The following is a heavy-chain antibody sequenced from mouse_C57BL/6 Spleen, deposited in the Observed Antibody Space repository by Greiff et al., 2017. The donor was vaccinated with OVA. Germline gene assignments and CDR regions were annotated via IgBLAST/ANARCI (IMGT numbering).Heavy chain of an antibody. D-gene: IGHD6-1*01. V-gene: IGHV1-61*01. CDR3: ARGASNWYFDV. Sequence: QVQLQQSGAELVRPGSSVKLSCKASGYTFTSYWMDWVKQRPGQGLEWIGNIYPSDSETHYNQKFKDKATLTVDKSSSTAYMQLSSLTSEDSAVYYCARGASNWYFDVWGTGTTVTVSS. J-gene: IGHJ1*03. CDR1: GYTFTSYW. CDR2: IYPSDSET.